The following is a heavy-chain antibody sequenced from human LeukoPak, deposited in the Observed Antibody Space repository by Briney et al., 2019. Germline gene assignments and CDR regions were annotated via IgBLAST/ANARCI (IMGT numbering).Heavy chain of an antibody. CDR3: ARQRADYYYYYVDV. CDR1: GGSINTANYY. Sequence: SETLSLTCTVSGGSINTANYYWGWLRQPPGKGLEWIGSIYYSETTYDNPSLKSRVTISIETSKNQFSLRLSSVTASDTAVYYCARQRADYYYYYVDVWGEGGTVAVS. V-gene: IGHV4-39*01. J-gene: IGHJ6*03. CDR2: IYYSETT.